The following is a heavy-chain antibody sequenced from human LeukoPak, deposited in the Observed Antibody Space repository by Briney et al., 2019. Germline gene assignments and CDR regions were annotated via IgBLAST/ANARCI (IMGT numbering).Heavy chain of an antibody. D-gene: IGHD6-6*01. Sequence: GGSLRLSCAASGFTFSSYSMNWVRQAPGKGLEWVSYIGSIRTTVDYADSVKGRFTISRDNVKNSLYLQMNSLTAEDTAVYYCARGGAARPDYWGQGTLVTVSS. CDR1: GFTFSSYS. CDR2: IGSIRTTV. V-gene: IGHV3-48*01. CDR3: ARGGAARPDY. J-gene: IGHJ4*02.